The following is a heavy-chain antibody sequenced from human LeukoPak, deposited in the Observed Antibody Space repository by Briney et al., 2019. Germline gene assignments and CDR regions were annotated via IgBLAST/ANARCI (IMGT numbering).Heavy chain of an antibody. CDR1: GFTFSSYW. V-gene: IGHV3-7*01. CDR2: IKQDGSEK. Sequence: PGGSLRLSCAASGFTFSSYWMSWVRQAPGKGLEWVANIKQDGSEKYYVDSVKGRFTISRDNAKNSLYLQMNSLRAEDTAVYYCARDFRITYYYGSGGYYLDYWGQGTLVTVSS. CDR3: ARDFRITYYYGSGGYYLDY. J-gene: IGHJ4*02. D-gene: IGHD3-10*01.